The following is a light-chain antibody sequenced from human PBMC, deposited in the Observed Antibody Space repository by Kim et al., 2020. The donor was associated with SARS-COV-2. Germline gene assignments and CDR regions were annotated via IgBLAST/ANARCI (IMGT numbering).Light chain of an antibody. CDR3: QQLSSYPVT. J-gene: IGKJ4*01. CDR1: LDISTS. V-gene: IGKV1-9*01. Sequence: GNTVTITCPASLDISTSLAWYQQKPGKAPRLIIYSASILQSGVPSRFRGSGYGADFTLTITNLQPEDFATYHCQQLSSYPVTFGGGTKVDIK. CDR2: SAS.